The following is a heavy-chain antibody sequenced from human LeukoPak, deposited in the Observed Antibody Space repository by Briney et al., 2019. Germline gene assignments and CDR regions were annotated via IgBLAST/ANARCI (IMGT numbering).Heavy chain of an antibody. Sequence: GGSLRLFCAASGFTFSSYAMSWVRQAPGKGLEWVSTISGSGGSTYYADSVKGRFTISRDTSESTLFLQMNSLRADDTAIYYCAKDLYGGNSPPDYWGQGTLVTVSS. J-gene: IGHJ4*02. CDR1: GFTFSSYA. CDR3: AKDLYGGNSPPDY. CDR2: ISGSGGST. D-gene: IGHD4-23*01. V-gene: IGHV3-23*01.